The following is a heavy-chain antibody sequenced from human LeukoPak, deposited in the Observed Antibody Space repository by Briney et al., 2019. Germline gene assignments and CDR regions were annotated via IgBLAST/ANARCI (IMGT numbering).Heavy chain of an antibody. V-gene: IGHV3-23*01. Sequence: GGSLRLSCAASGFTFEDYAMHWVRQGPGKGLEWVSDISGSGANTYYADSVKGRFTISRDNSKNTLYLQMNSLRAEDTAVYYCAREGDYYDSSGYYYRDPYYFDYWGQGTLVTVSS. CDR2: ISGSGANT. D-gene: IGHD3-22*01. CDR1: GFTFEDYA. CDR3: AREGDYYDSSGYYYRDPYYFDY. J-gene: IGHJ4*02.